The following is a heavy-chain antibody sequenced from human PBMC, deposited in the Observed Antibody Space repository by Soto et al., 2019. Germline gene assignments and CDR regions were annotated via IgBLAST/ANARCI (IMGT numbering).Heavy chain of an antibody. CDR2: ISSSSSYI. J-gene: IGHJ3*02. CDR3: ARMGTTGTTYRAFDI. CDR1: GFTFSSYS. Sequence: GGSLRLSCAASGFTFSSYSMNWVRQAPGKGLEWVSSISSSSSYIYYADSVKGRFTISRDNAKNSLYLQMNSLRAEDTAVYYCARMGTTGTTYRAFDIWGQGTMVTVSS. V-gene: IGHV3-21*01. D-gene: IGHD1-1*01.